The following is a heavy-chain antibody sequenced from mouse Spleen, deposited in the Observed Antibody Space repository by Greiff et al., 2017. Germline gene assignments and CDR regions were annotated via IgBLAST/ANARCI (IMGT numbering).Heavy chain of an antibody. CDR2: IWSDGST. Sequence: VQLKETGPGLVAPSQSLSITCTVSGFSLTSYCVHWVRQPPGKGLEWLVVIWSDGSTNYNSAPKSRLSIIKDNSKSQVLLKMNSLQTDGTAMYYCARLRYDAMDYWGQGTSVTVSS. CDR3: ARLRYDAMDY. V-gene: IGHV2-6*03. CDR1: GFSLTSYC. J-gene: IGHJ4*01.